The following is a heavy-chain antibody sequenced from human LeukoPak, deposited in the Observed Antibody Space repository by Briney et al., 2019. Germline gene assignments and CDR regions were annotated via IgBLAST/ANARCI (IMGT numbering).Heavy chain of an antibody. D-gene: IGHD5-12*01. J-gene: IGHJ4*02. V-gene: IGHV3-23*01. CDR1: GFIFSDYV. CDR3: AKVAPIVAPLG. Sequence: PGGSLRLSCSAPGFIFSDYVMNWVRQAPGKGLEWVSGISGSGDRRYYAGSVKGRFTISRDNSKNMVYLHMDGLRAEDSALYYCAKVAPIVAPLGWGQGTLVTVSS. CDR2: ISGSGDRR.